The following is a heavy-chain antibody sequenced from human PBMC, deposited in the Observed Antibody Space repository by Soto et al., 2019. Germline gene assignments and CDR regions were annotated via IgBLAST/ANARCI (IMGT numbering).Heavy chain of an antibody. Sequence: GGSLRLSCGGSGFTFRGYWMHWVRQSPGKGLVWVSRINSDGTTTAYADSVKGRFTISRDNSKNTLFLQMTSLRADDTAVYYCTHCRGESCHGGYFGMDVWGQGTTVTVSS. CDR2: INSDGTTT. J-gene: IGHJ6*02. D-gene: IGHD2-15*01. CDR1: GFTFRGYW. V-gene: IGHV3-74*01. CDR3: THCRGESCHGGYFGMDV.